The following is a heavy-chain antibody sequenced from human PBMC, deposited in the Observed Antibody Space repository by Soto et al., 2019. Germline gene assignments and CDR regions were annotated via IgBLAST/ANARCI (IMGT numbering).Heavy chain of an antibody. CDR2: ITSSSTT. Sequence: GGSLRLSCAASGFTFSGFSMNWVRQAPGKGLEWVSYITSSSTTYYADSVKGRFTISRDNGENSLHLQMNSLRDEDTAVYYCARVRIVAASKLYGMDVWGQGTTVTVSS. V-gene: IGHV3-48*02. CDR1: GFTFSGFS. J-gene: IGHJ6*02. CDR3: ARVRIVAASKLYGMDV. D-gene: IGHD3-22*01.